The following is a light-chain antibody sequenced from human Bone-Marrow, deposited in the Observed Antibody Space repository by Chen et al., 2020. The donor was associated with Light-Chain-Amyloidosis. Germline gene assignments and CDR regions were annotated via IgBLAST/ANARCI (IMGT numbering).Light chain of an antibody. CDR1: KLGARY. V-gene: IGLV3-1*01. J-gene: IGLJ2*01. Sequence: SYELTQPPSLSVSPGQTARITCSGEKLGARYACWYQQKPGQSPVLVIQQDNKRPSGIPERFHGSTSGNIATLTINGTQTEDEAVYYCQAWDTSSAPFGGGTKLTVL. CDR2: QDN. CDR3: QAWDTSSAP.